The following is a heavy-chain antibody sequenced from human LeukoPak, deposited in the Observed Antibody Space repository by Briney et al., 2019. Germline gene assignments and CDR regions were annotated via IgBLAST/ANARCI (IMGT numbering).Heavy chain of an antibody. CDR1: GGSISSYY. J-gene: IGHJ6*02. CDR3: ARDHFGDDDYYYYGMDV. CDR2: ISYSGSP. D-gene: IGHD1-1*01. V-gene: IGHV4-59*01. Sequence: RTSETLSLTCTVSGGSISSYYWSWIRQSPGKGLEWIGYISYSGSPNYNPSLKSRVTISADTFKNQFSLNLSSVTAADTAVYYCARDHFGDDDYYYYGMDVWGQGTTVTVSS.